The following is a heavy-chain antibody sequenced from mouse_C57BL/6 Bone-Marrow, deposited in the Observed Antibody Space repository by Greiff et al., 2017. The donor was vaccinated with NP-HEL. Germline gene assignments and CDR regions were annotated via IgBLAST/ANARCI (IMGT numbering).Heavy chain of an antibody. CDR1: GYSITSGYY. V-gene: IGHV3-6*01. CDR3: AIERSYYFDY. J-gene: IGHJ2*01. CDR2: ISYDGSN. Sequence: EVQLQESGPGLVKPSQSLSLTCSVTGYSITSGYYWNWIRQFPGNKLEWMGYISYDGSNNYNPSLKNRISITRDTSKNQFFLKLNSVTTEDTATYYCAIERSYYFDYWGQGTTLTVSS.